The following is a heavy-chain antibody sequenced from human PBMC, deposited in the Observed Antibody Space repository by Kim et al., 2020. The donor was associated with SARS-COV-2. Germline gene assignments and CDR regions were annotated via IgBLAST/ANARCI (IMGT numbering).Heavy chain of an antibody. J-gene: IGHJ3*02. V-gene: IGHV3-64D*06. CDR1: GFTFSSYA. Sequence: GGSLRLSCSASGFTFSSYAMHWVRQAPGKGLEYVSAISSNGGSTYYADSVKGRFTISRDNSKNTLYLQMSSLRAEDTAVYYCVKADSSSYDAFDIWGQGTMVTVSS. CDR2: ISSNGGST. CDR3: VKADSSSYDAFDI. D-gene: IGHD6-13*01.